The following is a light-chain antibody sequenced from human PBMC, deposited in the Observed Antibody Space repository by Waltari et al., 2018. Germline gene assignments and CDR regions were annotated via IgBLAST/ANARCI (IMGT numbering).Light chain of an antibody. CDR2: GAS. J-gene: IGKJ4*01. CDR3: QQYNNWPL. Sequence: EIVMTQSPATLSVSPGERATLSCRVSQRVSSNLAWYQQKPGQAPRLLIYGASTRATGIPASFSGSGSGTEFTLTISSLQSEDFAVYYCQQYNNWPLFGGGTKVEIK. V-gene: IGKV3-15*01. CDR1: QRVSSN.